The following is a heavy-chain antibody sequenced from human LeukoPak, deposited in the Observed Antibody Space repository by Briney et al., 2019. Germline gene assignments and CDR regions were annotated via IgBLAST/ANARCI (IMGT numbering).Heavy chain of an antibody. Sequence: GGSLRLSCAASGFTFSSYGMHWVRQAPGKGLEWVAVISYDGSNKYYADSVKGRFTISRDSSKNTLFLHMNTLRAEDTAIYYCAKDRTVGASYWYFDLWGRGTLVTVSS. J-gene: IGHJ2*01. D-gene: IGHD1-26*01. CDR2: ISYDGSNK. CDR3: AKDRTVGASYWYFDL. CDR1: GFTFSSYG. V-gene: IGHV3-30*18.